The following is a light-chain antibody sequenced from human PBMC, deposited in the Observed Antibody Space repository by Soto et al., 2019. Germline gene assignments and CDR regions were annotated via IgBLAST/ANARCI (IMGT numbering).Light chain of an antibody. CDR3: ILYRSNSIPYV. CDR1: SSDVGSYNY. CDR2: EVS. Sequence: HSALTQPASVSGSPLQSLTISCTGTSSDVGSYNYVSWYQQHPGKAPKLMIYEVSNRPSGVSNRFSGSKSGNTASLTISGLQAEDEADYYCILYRSNSIPYVFGTGTKVTVL. V-gene: IGLV2-14*01. J-gene: IGLJ1*01.